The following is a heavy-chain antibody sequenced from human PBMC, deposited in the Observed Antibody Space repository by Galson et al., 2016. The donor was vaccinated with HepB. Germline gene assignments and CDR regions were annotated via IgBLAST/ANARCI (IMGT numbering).Heavy chain of an antibody. J-gene: IGHJ6*02. CDR1: GGSFNYYY. D-gene: IGHD2/OR15-2a*01. CDR3: ARGTKRLLRSYFYYAMDV. V-gene: IGHV4-34*01. Sequence: ETLSLTCAVYGGSFNYYYWSWIQQPPGRGLEWIGEISYSGGTNYNPSLKSRVTISVDTSKLHLSLKLSSMTAADTAVYYCARGTKRLLRSYFYYAMDVWGQGTTVTVSS. CDR2: ISYSGGT.